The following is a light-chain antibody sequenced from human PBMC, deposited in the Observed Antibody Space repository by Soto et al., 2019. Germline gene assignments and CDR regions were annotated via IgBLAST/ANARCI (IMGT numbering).Light chain of an antibody. CDR2: EVS. CDR1: SSDVGGYNY. J-gene: IGLJ1*01. V-gene: IGLV2-8*01. Sequence: QSALTQPPSASGSPGQSVTISCTGTSSDVGGYNYVSWYQQHPGKAPKLMIYEVSKRPSGVPDRFSGSKSGNTASLTVSGLQAEDEADYYCSSYAGSNKIVFGNGTKLTVL. CDR3: SSYAGSNKIV.